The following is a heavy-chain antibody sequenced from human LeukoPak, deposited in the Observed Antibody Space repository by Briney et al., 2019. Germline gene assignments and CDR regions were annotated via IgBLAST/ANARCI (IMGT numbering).Heavy chain of an antibody. Sequence: GGSLRLSCAASGFTFSTYWMTWVRQAPGKGLEWVAVISYDGSNKYYADSVKGRFTISRDNSKNTLYLQMNSLRVEDTAVYYCARSPPGYSFMTFQSGGQGTLVTVSS. J-gene: IGHJ4*02. D-gene: IGHD5-18*01. CDR2: ISYDGSNK. V-gene: IGHV3-30-3*01. CDR1: GFTFSTYW. CDR3: ARSPPGYSFMTFQS.